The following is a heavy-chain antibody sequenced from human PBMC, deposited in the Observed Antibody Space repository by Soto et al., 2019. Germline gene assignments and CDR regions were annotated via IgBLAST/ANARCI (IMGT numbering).Heavy chain of an antibody. Sequence: ETLSLTCAVSGGSVSGSYYYWAWLRQSPGKGPEWIGSVFHTGFTSYNPSLESRVSVSVDTSKSQFSLKLSAVTASDTAVYYCATSQKGYNWNYFDHWGQGALVTVSS. V-gene: IGHV4-39*01. D-gene: IGHD1-1*01. J-gene: IGHJ4*02. CDR2: VFHTGFT. CDR3: ATSQKGYNWNYFDH. CDR1: GGSVSGSYYY.